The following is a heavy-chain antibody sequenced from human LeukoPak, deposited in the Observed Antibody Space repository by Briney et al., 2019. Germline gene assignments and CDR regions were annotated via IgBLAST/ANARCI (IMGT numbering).Heavy chain of an antibody. CDR2: INSDGNIT. CDR1: GFTFSNYW. D-gene: IGHD3-10*01. V-gene: IGHV3-74*01. Sequence: GSLRLSCAASGFTFSNYWMHWVRQAPGKGLVWVSRINSDGNITNYADSVKGRFTISRDNAKNMLYLQMNSLRAEDTAVYYCARVRYCGYWGQGTLVSVSS. CDR3: ARVRYCGY. J-gene: IGHJ4*02.